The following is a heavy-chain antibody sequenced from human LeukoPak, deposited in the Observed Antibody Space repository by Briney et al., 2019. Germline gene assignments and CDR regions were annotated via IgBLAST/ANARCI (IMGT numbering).Heavy chain of an antibody. CDR1: GYTFTSYD. V-gene: IGHV1-8*03. Sequence: ASVKVSCKASGYTFTSYDINWVRQATGQGLEWMGWMNPNSGNTGYAQKFQGRVTITRNTSISTAYMELSSLRSEDTAVYYCAKDNPHPGYYDFWSGYYDYWGQGTLVTVSS. CDR2: MNPNSGNT. CDR3: AKDNPHPGYYDFWSGYYDY. J-gene: IGHJ4*02. D-gene: IGHD3-3*01.